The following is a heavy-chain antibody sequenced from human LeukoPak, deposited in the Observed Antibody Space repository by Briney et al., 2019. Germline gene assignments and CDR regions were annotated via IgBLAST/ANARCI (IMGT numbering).Heavy chain of an antibody. CDR2: ISGSGGST. Sequence: GGSLRLSCAAPGFTFSSHAMSWVRQAPGKGLEWVSGISGSGGSTYYADSVKGRFTISRDNSKNTLYVQMNSLRAEDTAVYYCAKDRYSSSWYRPDYWGQGTLVTVSS. CDR1: GFTFSSHA. CDR3: AKDRYSSSWYRPDY. V-gene: IGHV3-23*01. J-gene: IGHJ4*02. D-gene: IGHD6-13*01.